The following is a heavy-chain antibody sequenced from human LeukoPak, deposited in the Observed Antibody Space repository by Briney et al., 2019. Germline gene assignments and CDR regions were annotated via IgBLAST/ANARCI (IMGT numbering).Heavy chain of an antibody. CDR2: ISGYNGNT. D-gene: IGHD5-24*01. CDR3: ARAQRWLPLDY. J-gene: IGHJ4*02. CDR1: GYTXNSYG. Sequence: ASVKVSCKASGYTXNSYGITGVRQAPGQGLEWMGWISGYNGNTIYAQRLQGRVTMTTDTTTSTAYMELRSLTSDDTAIYYCARAQRWLPLDYWGQGTLVTVSS. V-gene: IGHV1-18*01.